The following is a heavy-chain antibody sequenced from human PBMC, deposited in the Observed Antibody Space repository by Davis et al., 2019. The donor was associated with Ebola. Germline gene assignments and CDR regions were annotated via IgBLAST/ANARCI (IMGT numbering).Heavy chain of an antibody. D-gene: IGHD1-1*01. CDR1: GFTFSSYW. CDR3: AGTVPYYYGMDV. Sequence: GESLKISCAASGFTFSSYWMSWVRQAPGKGLEWVANIKQDGSEKYYVDSVKGRFTISRDNAKNSLYLQMNSLRAEDTAVYYCAGTVPYYYGMDVWGQGTTVTVSS. J-gene: IGHJ6*02. V-gene: IGHV3-7*01. CDR2: IKQDGSEK.